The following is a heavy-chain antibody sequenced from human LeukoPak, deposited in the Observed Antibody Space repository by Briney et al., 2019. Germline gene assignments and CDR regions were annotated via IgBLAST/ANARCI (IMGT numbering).Heavy chain of an antibody. CDR3: AKESDYYGSGSSVRRYFDY. CDR2: IWYDGSNK. J-gene: IGHJ4*02. CDR1: GFTFSNYG. D-gene: IGHD3-10*01. V-gene: IGHV3-33*06. Sequence: GGSLRLSCAASGFTFSNYGMHWVRQAPGKGLEWVAAIWYDGSNKYYADSVKGRFTISRDNSKNTLYLQMNSLRAEDTAVYYCAKESDYYGSGSSVRRYFDYWGQGTLVTVSS.